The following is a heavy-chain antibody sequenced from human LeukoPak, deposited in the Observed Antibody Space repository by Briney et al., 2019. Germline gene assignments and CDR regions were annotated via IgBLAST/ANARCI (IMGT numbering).Heavy chain of an antibody. CDR3: AGDRWYDGSGYIAAFDY. Sequence: GGSLRLSCEASGFTFSRFGMHWVRQAPGKGLEWVAVIWYDGSNQDYADSAKGRFTISRDNSKNTLYLQVSSLRAEDTAVYYCAGDRWYDGSGYIAAFDYWGQGTLVTVS. D-gene: IGHD3-22*01. CDR1: GFTFSRFG. J-gene: IGHJ4*02. CDR2: IWYDGSNQ. V-gene: IGHV3-33*01.